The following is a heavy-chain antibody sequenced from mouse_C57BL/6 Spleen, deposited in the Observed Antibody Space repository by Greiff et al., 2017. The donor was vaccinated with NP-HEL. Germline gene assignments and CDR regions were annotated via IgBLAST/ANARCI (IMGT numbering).Heavy chain of an antibody. J-gene: IGHJ4*01. CDR2: IYPSDSET. Sequence: VQLQQPGAELVRPGSSVKLSCKASGYTFTSYWMDWVKQRPGQGLEWIGNIYPSDSETHYNQKFKDKATLTVDKSSSTAYMQLSSLTSEDSAVYYCARGGSSYGYAMDYWGQGTSVTVSS. CDR1: GYTFTSYW. V-gene: IGHV1-61*01. D-gene: IGHD1-1*01. CDR3: ARGGSSYGYAMDY.